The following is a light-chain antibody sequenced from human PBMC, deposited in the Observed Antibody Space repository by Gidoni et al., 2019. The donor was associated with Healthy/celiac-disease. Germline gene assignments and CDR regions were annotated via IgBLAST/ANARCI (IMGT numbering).Light chain of an antibody. J-gene: IGKJ1*01. CDR3: QQYGSSPRT. CDR2: GAS. Sequence: EIVLTQSSGTPSLSPGERATTSCRASHSVSCSYLSWYQQKHGQAPRRLSYGASSRATGIPDRCSGSGSGTDFTLTISRLEPEDFAVYYCQQYGSSPRTFGQGTKVEIK. CDR1: HSVSCSY. V-gene: IGKV3-20*01.